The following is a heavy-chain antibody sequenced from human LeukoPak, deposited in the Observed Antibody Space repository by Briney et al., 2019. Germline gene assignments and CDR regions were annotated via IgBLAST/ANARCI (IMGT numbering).Heavy chain of an antibody. CDR1: GFTFRGYW. Sequence: GGSLRLSCVASGFTFRGYWMSWVRQAPGKGLEWMANIKQEGSEKYYVDSVKGRFTISRDNAKNSLYLQMNSLRAEDTAVYYCARGTYYYGSGSPETGYWGQGTLVTVSS. D-gene: IGHD3-10*01. J-gene: IGHJ4*02. CDR2: IKQEGSEK. V-gene: IGHV3-7*03. CDR3: ARGTYYYGSGSPETGY.